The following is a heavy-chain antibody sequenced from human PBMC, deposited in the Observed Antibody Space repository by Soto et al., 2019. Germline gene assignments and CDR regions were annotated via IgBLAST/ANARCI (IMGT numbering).Heavy chain of an antibody. J-gene: IGHJ3*02. CDR2: IIPIFGTA. Sequence: GASVKVSCKASGGTFSSYAISWVRQAPGQGLEWMGGIIPIFGTANYAQKFQGRVTITADESTSTAYMELSSLRSEDTAVYYCARDLTPEAELYAFDIWGQGTMVTVSS. CDR3: ARDLTPEAELYAFDI. V-gene: IGHV1-69*13. CDR1: GGTFSSYA. D-gene: IGHD1-7*01.